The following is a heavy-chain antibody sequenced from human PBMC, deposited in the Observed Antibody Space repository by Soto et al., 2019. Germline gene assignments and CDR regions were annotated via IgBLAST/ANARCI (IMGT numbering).Heavy chain of an antibody. CDR1: GFTFSTFW. CDR3: ASIGGSYPLRDY. Sequence: GGSLRLSCAASGFTFSTFWMHWVRQAPGKGLVWVSRINSDGSSTSYADSVKGRFTISRDNAKNTLYLQMNSLRAEDTAVYYCASIGGSYPLRDYWGQGTLVTVSS. CDR2: INSDGSST. D-gene: IGHD1-26*01. V-gene: IGHV3-74*01. J-gene: IGHJ4*02.